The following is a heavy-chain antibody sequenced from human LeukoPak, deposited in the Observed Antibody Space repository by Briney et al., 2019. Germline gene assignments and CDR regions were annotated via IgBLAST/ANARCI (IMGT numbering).Heavy chain of an antibody. V-gene: IGHV4-39*01. CDR2: IYYSGST. D-gene: IGHD2-2*01. J-gene: IGHJ5*02. Sequence: SETLSLTCTVSGGSISSSSYYCGWIRQPPGKGLEWIGSIYYSGSTYYNPSLKSRVTISVDTSKNQFSLKLSSVTAADTAVYYCARHREDIVVVPANNWFDPWGQGILVTVSS. CDR3: ARHREDIVVVPANNWFDP. CDR1: GGSISSSSYY.